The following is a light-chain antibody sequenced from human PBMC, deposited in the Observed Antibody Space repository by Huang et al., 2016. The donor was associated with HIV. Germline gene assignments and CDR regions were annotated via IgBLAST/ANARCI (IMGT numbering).Light chain of an antibody. CDR3: QQYSTWPRT. Sequence: EIVMTQSPATLSVSPGERITLSCRASQSISSDLAGYQQKPGQAPRLLIYGTSTRATDIPARFSGSGSGTEFTLTVSSLQSEDFAVYYCQQYSTWPRTFGQGTKVEI. V-gene: IGKV3-15*01. J-gene: IGKJ1*01. CDR2: GTS. CDR1: QSISSD.